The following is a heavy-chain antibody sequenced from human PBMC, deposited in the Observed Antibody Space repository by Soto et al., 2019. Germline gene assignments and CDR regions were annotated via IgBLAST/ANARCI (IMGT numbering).Heavy chain of an antibody. CDR2: INPNSGGT. V-gene: IGHV1-2*04. J-gene: IGHJ6*02. Sequence: GASVKVSCKASGYTFTGYYMHWVRQAPGQGLEWMGWINPNSGGTNYAQKFQGWVTMTRDTSISTAYMELSRLRSDDTAVYYCAREVGGGFGGSEYGMDVWGQGTKVTVSS. CDR3: AREVGGGFGGSEYGMDV. CDR1: GYTFTGYY. D-gene: IGHD3-10*01.